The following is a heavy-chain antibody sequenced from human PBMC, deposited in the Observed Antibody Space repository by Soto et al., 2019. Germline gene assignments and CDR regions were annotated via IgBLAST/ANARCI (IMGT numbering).Heavy chain of an antibody. D-gene: IGHD4-17*01. Sequence: QDQLVQSGAEVKKPGSSVKVSCKASGGTFSSHTFSWVRQAPGQGLEWMGRIIPALGTATCAQKFQGRVTITADESATTVYMELNSLRSEDTAVYYCARPDFGDYWYFDLWGRGTLVTVSS. V-gene: IGHV1-69*08. CDR2: IIPALGTA. CDR1: GGTFSSHT. J-gene: IGHJ2*01. CDR3: ARPDFGDYWYFDL.